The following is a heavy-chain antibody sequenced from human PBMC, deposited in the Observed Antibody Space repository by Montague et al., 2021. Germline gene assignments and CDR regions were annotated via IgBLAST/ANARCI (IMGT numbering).Heavy chain of an antibody. CDR2: IYYSGNT. D-gene: IGHD5-12*01. J-gene: IGHJ2*01. CDR1: GGSISSSSYY. Sequence: SETLSLTCTVSGGSISSSSYYWGWIRQPPGKGLEWIGSIYYSGNTYYNPSLKSRVTISVDPSKNQFSLRLSSVTAADTAVYYCARPNIVTIHWYFALWGRGIPV. CDR3: ARPNIVTIHWYFAL. V-gene: IGHV4-39*01.